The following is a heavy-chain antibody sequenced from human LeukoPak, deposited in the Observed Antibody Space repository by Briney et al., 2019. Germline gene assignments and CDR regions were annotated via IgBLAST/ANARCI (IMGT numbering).Heavy chain of an antibody. CDR3: ARDRKGEYSSGWYNFDY. CDR1: GFTFSSYA. Sequence: PGRSLRLSCAASGFTFSSYAMHWVRQAPGEGLEWVAVISYDGSNKYYADSVKGRFTISRDNSKNTLYLQMNSLRAEGTAVYYCARDRKGEYSSGWYNFDYWGQGTLVTVSS. J-gene: IGHJ4*02. V-gene: IGHV3-30*04. CDR2: ISYDGSNK. D-gene: IGHD6-19*01.